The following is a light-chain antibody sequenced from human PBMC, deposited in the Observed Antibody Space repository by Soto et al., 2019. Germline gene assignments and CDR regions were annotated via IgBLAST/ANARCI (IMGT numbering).Light chain of an antibody. Sequence: EIVLTQSPATLSLSPGDRATLSCRASQYVSNSCVWYQQQPGQAPRLLIYGASNRATGIPARFSGSGSGTDFTLTISSLEPEDFAVYYCLHHNSWHPGFTFGPGTTVDVK. V-gene: IGKV3-11*01. CDR2: GAS. CDR3: LHHNSWHPGFT. CDR1: QYVSNS. J-gene: IGKJ3*01.